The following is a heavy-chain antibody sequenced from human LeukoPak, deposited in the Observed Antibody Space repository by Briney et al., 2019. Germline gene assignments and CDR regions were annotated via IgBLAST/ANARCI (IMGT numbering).Heavy chain of an antibody. V-gene: IGHV1-2*02. Sequence: ASVKVSCKASGYTFTGYYMHWVRQAPGQGLEWMGWINPNSGGTNYAQKFQGRVTITRDTSISTAYMELSRLRSDDTAVYYCARANDIVVANWFDPWGQGTLVTVSS. D-gene: IGHD2-15*01. CDR1: GYTFTGYY. CDR3: ARANDIVVANWFDP. CDR2: INPNSGGT. J-gene: IGHJ5*02.